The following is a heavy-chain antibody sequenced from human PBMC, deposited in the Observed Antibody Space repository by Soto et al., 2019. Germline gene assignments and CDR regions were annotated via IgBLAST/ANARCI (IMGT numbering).Heavy chain of an antibody. D-gene: IGHD4-17*01. Sequence: EVQLVESGGGLVQPGRSLRLSCVASGFTADDYALHWVRQAPGKGLEWVSGISSNSDTILYADSVKGRFTISRDNAKNSLFLQMNTLRPEDTAVYYCAKDMKRGGMTTIHYVDSWGQGTLVPVSS. J-gene: IGHJ4*02. V-gene: IGHV3-9*02. CDR2: ISSNSDTI. CDR3: AKDMKRGGMTTIHYVDS. CDR1: GFTADDYA.